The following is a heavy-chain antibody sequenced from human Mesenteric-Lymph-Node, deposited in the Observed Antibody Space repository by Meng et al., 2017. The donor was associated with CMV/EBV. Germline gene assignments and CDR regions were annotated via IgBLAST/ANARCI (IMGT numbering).Heavy chain of an antibody. J-gene: IGHJ4*02. Sequence: GSLRLSCGVSGGLFSGYFWSWIRQSPGKGLEWIGEVNEIGSTNYNPSFKSRVTMLADTSKKQFSLRLTSVTAADTAVYYCARGGVRVGATGSMEVPFEFWGQGTVVTVSS. CDR1: GGLFSGYF. CDR2: VNEIGST. D-gene: IGHD1-26*01. V-gene: IGHV4-34*01. CDR3: ARGGVRVGATGSMEVPFEF.